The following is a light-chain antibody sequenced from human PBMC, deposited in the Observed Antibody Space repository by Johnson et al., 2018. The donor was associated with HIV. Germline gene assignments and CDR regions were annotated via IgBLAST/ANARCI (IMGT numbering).Light chain of an antibody. J-gene: IGLJ1*01. CDR2: ANN. CDR3: GTLDNGLSGYV. CDR1: SSNIGNNF. Sequence: QSVLTQPPSVSAAPGQKVTISCSGSSSNIGNNFVSWYQQLPGTAPKLLIYANNKRPSGIADRFSGSKSGTSATLGITVLQTGDEADYYCGTLDNGLSGYVFGTGTRVTVL. V-gene: IGLV1-51*02.